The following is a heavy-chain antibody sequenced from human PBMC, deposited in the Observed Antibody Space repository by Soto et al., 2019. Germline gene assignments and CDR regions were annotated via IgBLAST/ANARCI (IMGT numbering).Heavy chain of an antibody. CDR3: ARVKRFLEWLEATYYYYYGMDV. CDR1: GFTFNSYS. J-gene: IGHJ6*02. D-gene: IGHD3-3*01. CDR2: ISSSSSTI. Sequence: EVQLVESGGGLVQPGGSLRLSCAASGFTFNSYSMNWVRQAPGKGLEWVSYISSSSSTIYYADSVKGRFTISRDNAKNSLYLQMNSLRDEDTAVYYCARVKRFLEWLEATYYYYYGMDVWGQGTTVTVSS. V-gene: IGHV3-48*02.